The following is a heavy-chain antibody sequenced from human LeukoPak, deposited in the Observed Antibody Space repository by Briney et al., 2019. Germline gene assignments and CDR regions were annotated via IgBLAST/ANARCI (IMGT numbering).Heavy chain of an antibody. J-gene: IGHJ5*02. CDR3: ARRGYSGYDFHNLPVTTWNWFDP. D-gene: IGHD5-12*01. Sequence: ASVKVSCKASGYTFTSYDINWVRQATGQGLEWMGWMNPNSGNTGYAQKFQGRVTMTRNTSISTAYMELSSLKASDTAMYYCARRGYSGYDFHNLPVTTWNWFDPWGQGTLVTVSS. CDR1: GYTFTSYD. CDR2: MNPNSGNT. V-gene: IGHV1-8*01.